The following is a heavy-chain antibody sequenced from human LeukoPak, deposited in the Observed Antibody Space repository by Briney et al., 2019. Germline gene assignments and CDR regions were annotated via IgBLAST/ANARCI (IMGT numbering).Heavy chain of an antibody. Sequence: ASVKVSCKASGDILSYYPMNWVRQAPGQGLEWMGGIIPIFGTANYAQKFQGRVTITADESTSTAYMELSSLRSEDTAVYYCAREQQGSYDYWGQGTLVTVSS. J-gene: IGHJ4*02. D-gene: IGHD5-18*01. CDR2: IIPIFGTA. V-gene: IGHV1-69*13. CDR3: AREQQGSYDY. CDR1: GDILSYYP.